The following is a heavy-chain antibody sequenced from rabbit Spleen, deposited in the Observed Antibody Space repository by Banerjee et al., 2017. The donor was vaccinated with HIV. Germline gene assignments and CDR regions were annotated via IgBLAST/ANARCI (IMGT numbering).Heavy chain of an antibody. V-gene: IGHV1S45*01. CDR1: GFSFSSSYW. Sequence: QEQLVESGGGLVQPEGSLTLTCTASGFSFSSSYWICWVRQAPGKGLEWIACIYAGNNGDTYYANWAKGRFTISKTSSTTVTLQMTSLTAADTATYFCARGSVSALNYGAEFDLWGPGTLVTVS. CDR2: IYAGNNGDT. J-gene: IGHJ4*01. CDR3: ARGSVSALNYGAEFDL. D-gene: IGHD2-1*01.